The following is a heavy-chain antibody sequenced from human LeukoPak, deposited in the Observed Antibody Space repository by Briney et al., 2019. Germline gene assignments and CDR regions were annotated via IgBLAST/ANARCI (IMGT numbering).Heavy chain of an antibody. CDR2: ISYDGSNK. J-gene: IGHJ4*02. CDR3: ARDGVAVAGPHFDY. V-gene: IGHV3-30-3*01. D-gene: IGHD6-19*01. CDR1: GFTFSSYA. Sequence: PGRSLRLSCAASGFTFSSYAMHWVRQAPGKGLEWVAVISYDGSNKYYADSVKGRFTISRDNSKNTLYLQMNSLRAEDTAVYYCARDGVAVAGPHFDYWGQGTLVTVSS.